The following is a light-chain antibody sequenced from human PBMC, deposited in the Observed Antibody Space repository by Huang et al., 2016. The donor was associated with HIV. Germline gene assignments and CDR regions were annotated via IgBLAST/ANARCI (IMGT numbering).Light chain of an antibody. Sequence: AIQMTQSPSSLSASVGDRVTITCRANQDIRNDLGWYQQKPGKAPKLLIYAAASLQSGVPSRFSGSGSGTEFTLTISSLQPEEFATYYCLQDYNYPWTFGQGTKVEIK. CDR2: AAA. CDR3: LQDYNYPWT. CDR1: QDIRND. V-gene: IGKV1-6*01. J-gene: IGKJ1*01.